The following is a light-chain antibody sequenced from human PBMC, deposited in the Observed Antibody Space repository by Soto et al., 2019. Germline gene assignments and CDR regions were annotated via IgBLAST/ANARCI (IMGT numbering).Light chain of an antibody. Sequence: EIVFTQSPCTLSLSPGERATLSFIAIQSVPINYLAWYQQRPGQAPRLLIYGTSTRAAGIPDRFSGSGSGTDFTLTISRLEPEDFAVFYCQQYGISITFGQGTRLEIK. V-gene: IGKV3-20*01. CDR3: QQYGISIT. CDR2: GTS. CDR1: QSVPINY. J-gene: IGKJ5*01.